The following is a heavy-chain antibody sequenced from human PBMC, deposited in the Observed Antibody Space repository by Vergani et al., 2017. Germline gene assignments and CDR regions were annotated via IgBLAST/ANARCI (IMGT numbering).Heavy chain of an antibody. Sequence: QVQLVQSGAEVKKPGASVKVSCKASGYTFTSYYMHWVRQAPGQGLEWMGIINPSGGSTSYAQKFQGRVTMTRDTSTSTVYMELSSLGSEDTAVYYCARERGYYDVLTGDYPGAIDIWGQGRMVTVSS. J-gene: IGHJ3*02. V-gene: IGHV1-46*01. CDR1: GYTFTSYY. D-gene: IGHD3-9*01. CDR2: INPSGGST. CDR3: ARERGYYDVLTGDYPGAIDI.